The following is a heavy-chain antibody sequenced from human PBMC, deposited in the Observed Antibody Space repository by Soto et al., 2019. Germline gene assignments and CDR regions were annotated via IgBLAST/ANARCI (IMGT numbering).Heavy chain of an antibody. CDR3: GRASHAYGALDY. Sequence: EVHLVESGGGLVKPGGSLRLSCTASGFTFSSYNMNWVRQAPGKGLEWVSYISTWSSYSFYADSVKGRFTISRGNSENSLYLQLDSLRGEDTAVYYYGRASHAYGALDYWCQGALGTVSS. CDR1: GFTFSSYN. CDR2: ISTWSSYS. D-gene: IGHD4-17*01. V-gene: IGHV3-21*01. J-gene: IGHJ4*02.